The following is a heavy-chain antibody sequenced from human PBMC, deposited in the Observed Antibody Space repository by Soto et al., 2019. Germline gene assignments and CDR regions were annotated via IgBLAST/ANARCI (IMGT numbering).Heavy chain of an antibody. J-gene: IGHJ4*02. CDR2: IYYSGST. D-gene: IGHD3-10*01. CDR3: ARDRVVRGVIDY. CDR1: GDTISTGGYT. Sequence: SETLSLTCDVSGDTISTGGYTWAWIRQPPGKGLEWIGYIYYSGSTYYNPSLKSRVTISVDTSKNQFSLKLSSVTAADTAVYYCARDRVVRGVIDYWGQGTLVTVSS. V-gene: IGHV4-30-2*05.